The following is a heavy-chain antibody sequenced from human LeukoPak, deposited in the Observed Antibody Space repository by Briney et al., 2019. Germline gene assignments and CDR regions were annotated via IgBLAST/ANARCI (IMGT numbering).Heavy chain of an antibody. D-gene: IGHD1-26*01. CDR2: IYYSGST. CDR3: ARGYNSGSYS. V-gene: IGHV4-39*01. J-gene: IGHJ4*02. Sequence: SETLSLTCTVSGGSISSSSYYWGWIRQPPGKGLEWIGSIYYSGSTYYNPSLKSRVTISVDTSKNQFSLKLSSVTAADTAVYYCARGYNSGSYSWGQGTLVTVSS. CDR1: GGSISSSSYY.